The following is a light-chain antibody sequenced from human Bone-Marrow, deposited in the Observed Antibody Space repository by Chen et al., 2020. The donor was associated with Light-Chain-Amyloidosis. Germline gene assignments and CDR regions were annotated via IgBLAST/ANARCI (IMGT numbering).Light chain of an antibody. CDR2: EDD. CDR3: QSYQGSSQVV. Sequence: NFMLTQPHSVSESPGKTVIISCTRSSGSIATNYVQWYQQRPGSSPTTVIYEDDQGPSGVPDPFSGSIDTSSNSASLTISGLKTEDEADYYCQSYQGSSQVVCGGGTKLTVL. CDR1: SGSIATNY. V-gene: IGLV6-57*01. J-gene: IGLJ3*02.